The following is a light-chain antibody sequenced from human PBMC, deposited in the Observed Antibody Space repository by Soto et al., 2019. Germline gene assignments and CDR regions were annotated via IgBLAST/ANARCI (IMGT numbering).Light chain of an antibody. CDR3: SSFAGGGNPVL. Sequence: HSALTQPPSASGSLGQSVTIPCTGTSSDVGGYNYVSWHQQHPGKAPKVVIYEVTKRPPGVPDRFSGSKSGNTASLTVSGLQAEDEADYYCSSFAGGGNPVLLGGGTQLTVL. J-gene: IGLJ2*01. CDR2: EVT. V-gene: IGLV2-8*01. CDR1: SSDVGGYNY.